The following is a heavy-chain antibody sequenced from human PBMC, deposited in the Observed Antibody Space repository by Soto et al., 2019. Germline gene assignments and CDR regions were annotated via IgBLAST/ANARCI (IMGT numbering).Heavy chain of an antibody. D-gene: IGHD3-10*01. CDR2: IRIKANSYST. CDR1: GLRFSDHY. V-gene: IGHV3-72*01. Sequence: EVQLVESGGGLVQPGGSLSLSCAASGLRFSDHYMDWARQAPGKGLEWVGRIRIKANSYSTEYAASVKGRFTISRDDSKNSLYLQMNSLKTEDTAVYDCTSDVVRGVITYWGQGTLVTVSS. CDR3: TSDVVRGVITY. J-gene: IGHJ4*02.